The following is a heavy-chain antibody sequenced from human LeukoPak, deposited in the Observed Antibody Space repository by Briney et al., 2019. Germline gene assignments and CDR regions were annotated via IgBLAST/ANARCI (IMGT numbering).Heavy chain of an antibody. CDR2: ISSSGSTR. D-gene: IGHD2-15*01. V-gene: IGHV3-48*01. J-gene: IGHJ4*02. CDR1: GFSSSNYN. Sequence: GGSLRLSCAASGFSSSNYNMNWVRQAPGKGLEWISYISSSGSTRYYADSVKGRFTISRDNGKHSLYLQMNSLKTEDTAVYYCTTELLLGYCSGGSCYYDYWGQGTLVTVSS. CDR3: TTELLLGYCSGGSCYYDY.